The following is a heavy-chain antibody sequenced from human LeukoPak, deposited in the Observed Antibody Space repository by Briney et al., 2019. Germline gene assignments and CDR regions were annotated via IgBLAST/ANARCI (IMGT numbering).Heavy chain of an antibody. CDR1: GFTVSNNY. Sequence: GGSLRLSCVVSGFTVSNNYMSWVRQAPGKGLEWVSVIYSGGSTYYADSVKGRFTISRDNSKNTLYLQMNSLRAEDTAVYYCARRGYYDSSEAVWDYFDYWGQGTLVTVSS. CDR2: IYSGGST. V-gene: IGHV3-53*01. D-gene: IGHD3-22*01. J-gene: IGHJ4*02. CDR3: ARRGYYDSSEAVWDYFDY.